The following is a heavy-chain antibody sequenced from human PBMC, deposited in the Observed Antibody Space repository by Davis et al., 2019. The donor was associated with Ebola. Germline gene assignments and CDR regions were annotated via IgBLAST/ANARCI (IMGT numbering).Heavy chain of an antibody. D-gene: IGHD5-12*01. V-gene: IGHV3-23*01. CDR2: ISGGGGST. CDR3: AKDSNTGCLDY. CDR1: GFTFSSYS. J-gene: IGHJ4*02. Sequence: GGSLRLSCAASGFTFSSYSMSWVRQAPGKGLEWVSAISGGGGSTYYADSVKGRFSISRDNSKNTLYLQMNSLRAEDTAVYYCAKDSNTGCLDYWGQGTLVTVSS.